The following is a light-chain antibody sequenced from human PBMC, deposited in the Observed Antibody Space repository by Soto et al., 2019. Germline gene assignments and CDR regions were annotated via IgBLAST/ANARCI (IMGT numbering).Light chain of an antibody. CDR1: SWHSSYA. Sequence: QLVLTQSPSASASLGASVKLTCTLSSWHSSYAIAWHQQQPDKGPRYFMKLNSDGSHSTGDGIPDRFSGSSSGAERYLTISRLQSEDEDDYYCQTWGTGIVVFGGGTKLTVL. CDR2: LNSDGSH. J-gene: IGLJ2*01. CDR3: QTWGTGIVV. V-gene: IGLV4-69*01.